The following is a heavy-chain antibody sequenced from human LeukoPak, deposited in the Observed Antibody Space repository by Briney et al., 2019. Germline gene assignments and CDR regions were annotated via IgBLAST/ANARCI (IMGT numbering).Heavy chain of an antibody. V-gene: IGHV4-59*01. CDR2: RYYSGST. J-gene: IGHJ1*01. Sequence: SETLSLTCSVSGGPNSSYYWTWIRQPPGKGLEWIGYRYYSGSTTYNPSLKSRVTISVDTSKSQFSLKLISVTAADTAIYYCARVRGDFETDWGQGTLVTVSS. D-gene: IGHD3-16*01. CDR3: ARVRGDFETD. CDR1: GGPNSSYY.